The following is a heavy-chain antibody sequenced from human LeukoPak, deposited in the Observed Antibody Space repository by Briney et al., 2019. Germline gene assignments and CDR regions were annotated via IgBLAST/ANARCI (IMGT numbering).Heavy chain of an antibody. J-gene: IGHJ4*02. CDR3: AREVWLDY. D-gene: IGHD2-8*01. V-gene: IGHV3-48*02. CDR1: GFTFSSYN. CDR2: ISGSSGTI. Sequence: GGSLRLSCTASGFTFSSYNMNWVRQAPGKGLEWVSHISGSSGTIYYADSVKGRFTISRDNAKNSLFLQMNSLRDEDRAVYYCAREVWLDYWGQGTLVTVTS.